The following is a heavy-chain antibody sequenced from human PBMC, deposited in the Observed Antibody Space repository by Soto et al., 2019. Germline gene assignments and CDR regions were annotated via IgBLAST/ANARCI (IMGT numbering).Heavy chain of an antibody. CDR1: GGSISSGSYH. CDR2: FYYSGST. J-gene: IGHJ6*02. CDR3: ARGPMGGTYFMRNYGLDV. Sequence: QVQLQESGPGLVKPSETLSLTCTVSGGSISSGSYHWTWVRQPPGKVLAWIGYFYYSGSTSYNPSPKSRVTISVDTSRNPFSLRLSSVTAADTAVYYCARGPMGGTYFMRNYGLDVWGHGTTVTVSS. V-gene: IGHV4-61*01. D-gene: IGHD3-10*01.